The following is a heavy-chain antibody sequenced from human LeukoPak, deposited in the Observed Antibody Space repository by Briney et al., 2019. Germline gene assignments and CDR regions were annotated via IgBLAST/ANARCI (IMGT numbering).Heavy chain of an antibody. V-gene: IGHV4-34*01. D-gene: IGHD1-26*01. J-gene: IGHJ6*04. CDR2: INHSGST. CDR3: ARGREGPANYYGMGV. Sequence: SETLSLTCAVYGGSFSGYYWSWIRQPPGKGLEWIGEINHSGSTNYNPSLKSRVTISVDTSKNQFSLELSSVTAADTAVYYCARGREGPANYYGMGVWGKGTTVTVSS. CDR1: GGSFSGYY.